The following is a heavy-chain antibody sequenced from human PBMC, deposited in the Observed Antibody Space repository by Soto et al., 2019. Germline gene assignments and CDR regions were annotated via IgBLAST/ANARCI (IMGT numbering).Heavy chain of an antibody. V-gene: IGHV3-23*01. CDR2: ISGSGGST. Sequence: EVQLLESGGGLVQPGGSLRLSCAASGFTFSSYAMSWVRQAPGKGLEWVSAISGSGGSTYYADSVKGRFTISRDNSKNTLYLQMNSPRAEDTAVYYCAKAGEYYYDSSGYYYFVYWGQGTLVTVSS. CDR1: GFTFSSYA. CDR3: AKAGEYYYDSSGYYYFVY. D-gene: IGHD3-22*01. J-gene: IGHJ4*02.